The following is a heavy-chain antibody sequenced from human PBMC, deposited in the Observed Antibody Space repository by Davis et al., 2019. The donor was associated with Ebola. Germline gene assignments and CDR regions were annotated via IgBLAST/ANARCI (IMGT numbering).Heavy chain of an antibody. D-gene: IGHD6-19*01. CDR1: ELTFSAHW. Sequence: GESLKISCAASELTFSAHWMGWLRQAPGKGLEWVGKIKEDGSEKFYLESVKGRFTISRDNARNSVYLQMNNLRGEDTAVYYCAKDSGWQMSPWGQGTLVTVSS. CDR3: AKDSGWQMSP. CDR2: IKEDGSEK. V-gene: IGHV3-7*01. J-gene: IGHJ5*02.